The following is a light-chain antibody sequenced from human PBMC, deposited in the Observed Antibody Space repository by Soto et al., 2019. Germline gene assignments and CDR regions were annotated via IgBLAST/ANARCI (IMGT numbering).Light chain of an antibody. CDR2: KAS. V-gene: IGKV1-5*03. Sequence: DIQMTQSPSPLSASVGDRVTITCRASQSISDWLAWYQQKPGKAPKFLIYKASNLESGVPSRFSGSGSGTEFTLTISSVQPDDFATYYCQYYDSYSWTFGQGTKVEIK. J-gene: IGKJ1*01. CDR3: QYYDSYSWT. CDR1: QSISDW.